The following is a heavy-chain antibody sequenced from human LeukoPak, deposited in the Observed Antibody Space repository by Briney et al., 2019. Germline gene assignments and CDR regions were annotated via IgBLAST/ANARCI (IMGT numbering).Heavy chain of an antibody. CDR3: ARDSYYAY. J-gene: IGHJ4*02. CDR2: IIGSGSST. Sequence: GGSLRLSCAVSGFTFSTYAMTWVRGAPGRGLEWVSGIIGSGSSTYYADSVKGRFTISRDISKNTLYLQLNSLRAEDTAVYYCARDSYYAYWGQGTLVTVSS. CDR1: GFTFSTYA. V-gene: IGHV3-23*01.